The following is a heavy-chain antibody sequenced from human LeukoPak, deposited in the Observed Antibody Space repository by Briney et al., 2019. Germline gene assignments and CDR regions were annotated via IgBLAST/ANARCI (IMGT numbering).Heavy chain of an antibody. Sequence: SETLSLTCTVSGGSISSGGYYWSWIRQPPGKGLEWIGYIYHSGSTYYNPSLKSRVTISVDRSKNQFSLKLSSVTAADTAVYYCARAQYKAAPTYWGQGTLVTVSS. CDR3: ARAQYKAAPTY. V-gene: IGHV4-30-2*01. CDR1: GGSISSGGYY. D-gene: IGHD6-6*01. CDR2: IYHSGST. J-gene: IGHJ4*02.